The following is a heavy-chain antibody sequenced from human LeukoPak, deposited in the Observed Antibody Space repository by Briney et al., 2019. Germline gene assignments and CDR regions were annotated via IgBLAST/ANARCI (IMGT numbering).Heavy chain of an antibody. CDR3: TRHEDCGGDCPFVYYYYGMDV. Sequence: LTGGSLRLSCAASGFTFSGSAMHWVRQASGKGLEWVGRIRSKANSYATAYAASVKGRFTISRDDSKNTAYLQMNSLKTEDTAVYYCTRHEDCGGDCPFVYYYYGMDVWGQGTTVTVSS. V-gene: IGHV3-73*01. CDR2: IRSKANSYAT. CDR1: GFTFSGSA. J-gene: IGHJ6*02. D-gene: IGHD2-21*02.